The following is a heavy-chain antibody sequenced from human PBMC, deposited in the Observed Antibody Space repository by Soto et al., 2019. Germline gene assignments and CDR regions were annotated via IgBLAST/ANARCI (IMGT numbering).Heavy chain of an antibody. D-gene: IGHD6-13*01. J-gene: IGHJ4*02. V-gene: IGHV1-18*01. CDR1: GYTFTSYG. CDR3: ARESSSSCHDY. CDR2: ISAYNGNT. Sequence: QVQLVQSGAEVKKPGASVKVSCKASGYTFTSYGISWVRQAPGQGLEWMGWISAYNGNTNYAQKLQGRVTMTTDTSTSTPYMEVRSLRSDDTAVYYRARESSSSCHDYWGQGTLVTVSS.